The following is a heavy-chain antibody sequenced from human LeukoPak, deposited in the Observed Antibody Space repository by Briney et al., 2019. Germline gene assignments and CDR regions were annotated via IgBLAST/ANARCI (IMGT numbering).Heavy chain of an antibody. V-gene: IGHV4-61*02. Sequence: PSQTLSLTCTVSGCSISSGSYYWGWIRQPAGKGLEWSVRIYTSGSTNYNPALKSRVTISVDTSKNQFSLKLSSVTAADTAVYYCARDQDIYDSSGTAPAFDIWGQGTLVTVSS. CDR1: GCSISSGSYY. CDR2: IYTSGST. D-gene: IGHD3-22*01. J-gene: IGHJ3*02. CDR3: ARDQDIYDSSGTAPAFDI.